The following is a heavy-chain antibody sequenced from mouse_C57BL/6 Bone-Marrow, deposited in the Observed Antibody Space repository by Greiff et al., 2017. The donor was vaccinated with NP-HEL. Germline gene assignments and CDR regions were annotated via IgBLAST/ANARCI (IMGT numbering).Heavy chain of an antibody. J-gene: IGHJ3*01. CDR3: TSTGAY. CDR2: IDPENGDT. Sequence: EVQRVESGAELVRPGASVKLSCTASGFNIKDDYMHWVKQRPEQGLEWIGWIDPENGDTEYASKFQGKATITADTSSNTAYLQLSSLTSEDTAVYYCTSTGAYWGQVTLVTVSA. D-gene: IGHD4-1*01. V-gene: IGHV14-4*01. CDR1: GFNIKDDY.